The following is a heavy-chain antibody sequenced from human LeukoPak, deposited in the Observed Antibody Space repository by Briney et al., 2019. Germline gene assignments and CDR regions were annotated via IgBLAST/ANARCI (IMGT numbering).Heavy chain of an antibody. CDR2: ISYDGSNK. V-gene: IGHV3-30*03. J-gene: IGHJ3*02. D-gene: IGHD3-22*01. CDR1: GFTFSSYG. CDR3: AGYDSSAEAFDI. Sequence: PGRSLRLSCAASGFTFSSYGMHWVRQAPGKGLEWVAVISYDGSNKYYADSVKGRFTISRDNSKNTLYLQMNSLRAEDTAVYYCAGYDSSAEAFDIWGQGTMVTVSS.